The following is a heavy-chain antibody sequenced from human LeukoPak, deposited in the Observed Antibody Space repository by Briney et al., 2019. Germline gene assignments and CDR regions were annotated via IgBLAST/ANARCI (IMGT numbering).Heavy chain of an antibody. Sequence: GGSLKLSCGASGFTFSESAVHWVRQASGKGLEWVGRIRSKVNNYATVYGVSVKGRFTISRDDSKNTAYLQLNSLKIEDTAVYYCVKALDVWGKGTTVTVSS. CDR1: GFTFSESA. V-gene: IGHV3-73*01. CDR2: IRSKVNNYAT. J-gene: IGHJ6*04. CDR3: VKALDV.